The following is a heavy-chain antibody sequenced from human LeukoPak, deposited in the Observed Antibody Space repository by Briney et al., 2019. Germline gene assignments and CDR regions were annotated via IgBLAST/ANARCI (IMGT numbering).Heavy chain of an antibody. CDR1: GGSISSSNW. CDR2: IYHSGST. J-gene: IGHJ4*02. Sequence: SETLSLTCAVSGGSISSSNWWSWVRQPPGKGLEWIGEIYHSGSTNYNPSLKSRVTISVDKSKNQFSLKLSSVTAADTAVYYCARGYYGSGSYYKFPYYFDYWGQGTLVTVSS. D-gene: IGHD3-10*01. V-gene: IGHV4-4*02. CDR3: ARGYYGSGSYYKFPYYFDY.